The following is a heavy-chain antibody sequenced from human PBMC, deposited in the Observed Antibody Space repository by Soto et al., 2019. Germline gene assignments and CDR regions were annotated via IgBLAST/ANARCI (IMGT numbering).Heavy chain of an antibody. CDR1: GCTFSSYG. CDR2: ISYDGSNK. Sequence: QVQLVESGGGVVQPGRSLRLSCAASGCTFSSYGMHWVRQAPGKGLEWVAVISYDGSNKYYADSVKGRFTISRDNSKNTLYLQMNSLRAEDTAVYYCAKAQEVVPAAAYYYYGMDVWGQGTTVTVSS. D-gene: IGHD2-2*01. J-gene: IGHJ6*02. CDR3: AKAQEVVPAAAYYYYGMDV. V-gene: IGHV3-30*18.